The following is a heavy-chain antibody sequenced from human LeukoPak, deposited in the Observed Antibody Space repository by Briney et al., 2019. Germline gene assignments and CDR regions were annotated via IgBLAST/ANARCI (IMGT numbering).Heavy chain of an antibody. CDR2: IIPTLDVA. D-gene: IGHD3-16*02. CDR3: TREGVYSPDPTSYHRLPFDI. V-gene: IGHV1-69*04. J-gene: IGHJ3*02. Sequence: ASVKVSCKASGDNFNSYVLTWVRQAPGQGLEWRGRIIPTLDVANFAQKFKGRVSITTDKSTNTAHLELSNLRSEDTAVYYCTREGVYSPDPTSYHRLPFDIWGKGTVVIVSS. CDR1: GDNFNSYV.